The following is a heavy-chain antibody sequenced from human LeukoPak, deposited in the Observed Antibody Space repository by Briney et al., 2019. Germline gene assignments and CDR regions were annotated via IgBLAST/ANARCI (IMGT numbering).Heavy chain of an antibody. V-gene: IGHV6-1*01. CDR3: ARAQGYSSSWYAPVDY. CDR1: GDSVSSNSAA. D-gene: IGHD6-13*01. Sequence: SQTLSLTCAISGDSVSSNSAAWNWIRHSPSRGLEWLGRTYYRSKWNNNYAVSVKSRITINPDTSRNQFSLQLNSVTPEGTAVYYCARAQGYSSSWYAPVDYWGQGTLVTVSS. J-gene: IGHJ4*02. CDR2: TYYRSKWNN.